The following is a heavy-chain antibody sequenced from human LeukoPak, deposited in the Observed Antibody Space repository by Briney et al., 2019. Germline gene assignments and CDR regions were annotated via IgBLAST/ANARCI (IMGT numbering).Heavy chain of an antibody. CDR1: GGSISSGDDY. CDR3: ARGAPPLGGSAFDI. J-gene: IGHJ3*02. Sequence: SQTLSLTCTVSGGSISSGDDYWSWIRQPAGKGLEWVGRIFTSGTATYNASLKSRVTIPVDTSKNQFSLKLSSVTAADTAVYYCARGAPPLGGSAFDIWGQGTMVTVSS. CDR2: IFTSGTA. V-gene: IGHV4-61*02. D-gene: IGHD3-3*01.